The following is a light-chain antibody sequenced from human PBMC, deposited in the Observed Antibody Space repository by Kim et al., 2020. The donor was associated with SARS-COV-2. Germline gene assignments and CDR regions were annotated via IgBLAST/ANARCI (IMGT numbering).Light chain of an antibody. CDR3: QQYDNWPNT. Sequence: SGAPGERATLSCRASQSVDSNLAWYQQKPGQAPRLLMYGASTRATAIPARFGGSGSGTEFTLTISSLQSEDFAIYYCQQYDNWPNTFGQGTKLEI. CDR2: GAS. V-gene: IGKV3-15*01. CDR1: QSVDSN. J-gene: IGKJ2*01.